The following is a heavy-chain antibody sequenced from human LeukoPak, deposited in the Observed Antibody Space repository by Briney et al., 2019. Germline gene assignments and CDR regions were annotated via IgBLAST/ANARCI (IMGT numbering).Heavy chain of an antibody. CDR2: IYHSGNT. J-gene: IGHJ4*02. Sequence: PSETLSLTCTVSGGSIGRSSCYWGWIRQPPGKGLEWIANIYHSGNTYYNPSLKSRVTISVDTSKNQFSLKLSSVTAADTAVYYCARAQWLAYFDYWGQGTLVTVSS. CDR3: ARAQWLAYFDY. V-gene: IGHV4-39*07. CDR1: GGSIGRSSCY. D-gene: IGHD6-19*01.